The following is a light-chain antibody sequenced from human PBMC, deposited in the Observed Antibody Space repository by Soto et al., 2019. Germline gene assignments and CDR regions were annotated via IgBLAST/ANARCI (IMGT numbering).Light chain of an antibody. J-gene: IGLJ2*01. CDR3: SSYSSSTTHVI. CDR2: DVS. CDR1: SSDVGGYNY. Sequence: QSVLTQPASVSGSPGQPITISCTGTSSDVGGYNYVSWYQHHPGKAPKLMIYDVSNRPSGVSNRFSGSKSGNTASLTISGLQAEDEAGYYCSSYSSSTTHVIFGGGTKLTVL. V-gene: IGLV2-14*03.